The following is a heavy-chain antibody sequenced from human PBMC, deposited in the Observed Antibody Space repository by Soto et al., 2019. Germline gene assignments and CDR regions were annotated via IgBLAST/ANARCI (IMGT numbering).Heavy chain of an antibody. J-gene: IGHJ4*02. CDR1: GFTFDDYT. D-gene: IGHD6-6*01. V-gene: IGHV3-43*01. CDR2: ISWDGGST. Sequence: PGGSLRLSCAASGFTFDDYTMHWVRQAPGKGLEWVSLISWDGGSTYYADSVKGRFTISRDNSKNSLYLQMNSLRTEDTALYYCAKGGPNEEYSSSSNFDYWGQGTLVTVSS. CDR3: AKGGPNEEYSSSSNFDY.